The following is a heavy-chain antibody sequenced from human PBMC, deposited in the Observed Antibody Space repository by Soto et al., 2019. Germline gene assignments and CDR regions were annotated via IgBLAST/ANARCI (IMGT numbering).Heavy chain of an antibody. CDR3: AGFNIVVLPAAILGWFDP. J-gene: IGHJ5*02. CDR1: GGSISSYY. D-gene: IGHD2-2*01. Sequence: PSETLSLTCTVSGGSISSYYWSWIRQPPGKGLEWIGYIYYSGSTNYNPSLKSRVTISVDTSKNQFSLKLSSVTAADTAVYYCAGFNIVVLPAAILGWFDPWGQGTLVTVSS. V-gene: IGHV4-59*08. CDR2: IYYSGST.